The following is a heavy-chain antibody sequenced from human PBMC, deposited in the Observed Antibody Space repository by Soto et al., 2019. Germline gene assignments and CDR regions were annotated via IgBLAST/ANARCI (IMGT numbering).Heavy chain of an antibody. CDR1: GFTFSKFW. CDR3: ARLLLYSTSGRGWFDP. CDR2: IKHDGSQS. J-gene: IGHJ5*02. Sequence: DVQLVESGGGLVQPGGSLRLSCITSGFTFSKFWMSWVRQAPGKGLEWVANIKHDGSQSYYEDSVKGRFTISRDNAKNSMYLQVNSLRVDATAVYFCARLLLYSTSGRGWFDPRGQGTLVTVSS. D-gene: IGHD2-2*02. V-gene: IGHV3-7*03.